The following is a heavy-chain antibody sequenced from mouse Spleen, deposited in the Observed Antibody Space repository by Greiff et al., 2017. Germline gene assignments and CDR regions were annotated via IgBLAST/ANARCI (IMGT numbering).Heavy chain of an antibody. J-gene: IGHJ3*01. V-gene: IGHV1-4*01. Sequence: VKLQESGAELARPGASVKMSCKASGYTFTSYTMHWVKQRPGQGLEWIGYINPSSGYTNYNQKFKDKATLTADKSSSTAYMQLSTLTSEDSAVDYCARNHWGAWFDYWGQGTLVTVSA. CDR3: ARNHWGAWFDY. CDR1: GYTFTSYT. D-gene: IGHD4-1*01. CDR2: INPSSGYT.